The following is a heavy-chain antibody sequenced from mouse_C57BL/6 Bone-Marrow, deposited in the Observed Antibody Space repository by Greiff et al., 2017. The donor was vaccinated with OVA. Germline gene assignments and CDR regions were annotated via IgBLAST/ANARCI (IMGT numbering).Heavy chain of an antibody. D-gene: IGHD1-1*01. J-gene: IGHJ1*03. Sequence: EVKVVESGGGLVQPGGSLKLSCAASGFTFSDYGMAWVRQAPRKGPEWVAFISNLAYSIYYADTVTGRFTISRENAKNTLYLEMSSLRSEDTAMYYCARHSGLLRYWYFDVWGTGTTVTVSS. CDR2: ISNLAYSI. V-gene: IGHV5-15*01. CDR1: GFTFSDYG. CDR3: ARHSGLLRYWYFDV.